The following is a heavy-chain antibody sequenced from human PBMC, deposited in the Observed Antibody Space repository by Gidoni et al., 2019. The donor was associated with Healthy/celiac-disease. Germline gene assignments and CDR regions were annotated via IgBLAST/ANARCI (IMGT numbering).Heavy chain of an antibody. CDR3: ARGLPRGSSWFDY. J-gene: IGHJ4*02. V-gene: IGHV3-30-3*01. Sequence: QVQLVESGGGVVQPGRSLRLAFAASGFTFSSYAMHWVRQAPGKGLEWVAVISYDGSNKYYADSVKGRFTISRDNSKNTLYLQMNSLRAEDTAVYYCARGLPRGSSWFDYWGQGTLVTVSS. D-gene: IGHD6-13*01. CDR2: ISYDGSNK. CDR1: GFTFSSYA.